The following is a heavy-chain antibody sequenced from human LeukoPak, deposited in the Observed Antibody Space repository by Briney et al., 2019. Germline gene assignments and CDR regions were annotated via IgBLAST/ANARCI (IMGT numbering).Heavy chain of an antibody. CDR3: ARGGIPAAPDAFDI. J-gene: IGHJ3*02. CDR1: GGTFSSYA. V-gene: IGHV1-69*13. Sequence: SVKVSCKASGGTFSSYAISWVRQAPGQGLEWMGGIIPIFGTANYAQKFQGRVTITADESTSTAYMELSSLRSEDTAVYYCARGGIPAAPDAFDIWGQGTMVTVSS. CDR2: IIPIFGTA. D-gene: IGHD6-13*01.